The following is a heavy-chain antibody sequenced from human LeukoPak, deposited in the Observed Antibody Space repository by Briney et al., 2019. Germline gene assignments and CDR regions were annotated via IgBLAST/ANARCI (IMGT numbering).Heavy chain of an antibody. CDR2: ISGSGGST. CDR1: GFTFSSYA. CDR3: ARDGKGTVTTLSFDY. V-gene: IGHV3-23*01. D-gene: IGHD4-17*01. Sequence: GGSLRLSCAASGFTFSSYAMSWVRQAPGKGLEWVSAISGSGGSTYYADSVKGRFTISRDNSKNTLYLQMNSLRAEDTAVYYCARDGKGTVTTLSFDYWGQGTLVTVSS. J-gene: IGHJ4*02.